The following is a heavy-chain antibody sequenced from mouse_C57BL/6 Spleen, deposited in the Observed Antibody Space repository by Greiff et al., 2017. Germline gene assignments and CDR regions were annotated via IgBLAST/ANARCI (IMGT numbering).Heavy chain of an antibody. CDR3: ARWSTTVVDLYAMDY. J-gene: IGHJ4*01. CDR1: GYTFTSYW. CDR2: IHPNSGST. D-gene: IGHD1-1*01. V-gene: IGHV1-64*01. Sequence: QVQLQQPGAELVKPGASVKLSCKASGYTFTSYWMHWVKQRPGQGLEWIGMIHPNSGSTNYNEKLKSKATLTVDKSSSTAYMQLSSLTSEDSAVYYCARWSTTVVDLYAMDYWGQGTSVTVSS.